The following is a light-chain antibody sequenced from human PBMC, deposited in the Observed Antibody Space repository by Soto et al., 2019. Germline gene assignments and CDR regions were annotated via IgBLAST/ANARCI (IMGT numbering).Light chain of an antibody. CDR3: QQRSNRLLT. Sequence: EIVLTQSPATLSLSPGERATLSCRASQSVGSFLAWYQQQPGQAPRLLIYDTSNRATDIPARFSGSGSGTDFTLTISSLEPEDFAVYYCQQRSNRLLTFGGGTKVEIK. J-gene: IGKJ4*01. CDR2: DTS. CDR1: QSVGSF. V-gene: IGKV3-11*01.